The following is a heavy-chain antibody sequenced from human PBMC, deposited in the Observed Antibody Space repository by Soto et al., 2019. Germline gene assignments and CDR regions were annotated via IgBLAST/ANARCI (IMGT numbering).Heavy chain of an antibody. J-gene: IGHJ6*02. CDR1: GDTFTNYD. CDR3: ARSRTGMDV. V-gene: IGHV1-8*01. CDR2: MNPNSGNT. Sequence: QVQLVQSGAEVKKPGASVKVSCKASGDTFTNYDIKWVRQATGQGLEWMGWMNPNSGNTGYAQKFPGIVTKSMNTARSAAYMELSRLRSADTAVHYCARSRTGMDVWGQATTVTV.